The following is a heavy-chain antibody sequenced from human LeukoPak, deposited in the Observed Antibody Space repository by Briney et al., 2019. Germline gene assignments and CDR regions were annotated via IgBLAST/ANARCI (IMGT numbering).Heavy chain of an antibody. Sequence: PSQTLSLTCTVSGGSISSGDYYWSWIRQPPGKGLEWIGYIYYSGSTYYNPSLKSRVTISVDTSKNQFSLKLSSVTAADTAVYYCARRPKRLLLWFGELSYGMDVWGQGTTVTVSS. CDR2: IYYSGST. CDR1: GGSISSGDYY. D-gene: IGHD3-10*01. CDR3: ARRPKRLLLWFGELSYGMDV. J-gene: IGHJ6*02. V-gene: IGHV4-30-4*01.